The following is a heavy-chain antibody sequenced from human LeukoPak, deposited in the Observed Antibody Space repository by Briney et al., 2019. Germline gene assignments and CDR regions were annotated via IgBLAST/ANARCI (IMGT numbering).Heavy chain of an antibody. CDR1: GYTFSNYG. Sequence: ASVTVSFKASGYTFSNYGISWVRQAPGQGREWVGWIRGDNGNTNYSQKLQGRVTITTDTSTSTAYMELRSLGSDETAVYYCARVDLLTGYYFFDYWGQGTLVTVSS. CDR2: IRGDNGNT. CDR3: ARVDLLTGYYFFDY. D-gene: IGHD3-9*01. V-gene: IGHV1-18*01. J-gene: IGHJ4*02.